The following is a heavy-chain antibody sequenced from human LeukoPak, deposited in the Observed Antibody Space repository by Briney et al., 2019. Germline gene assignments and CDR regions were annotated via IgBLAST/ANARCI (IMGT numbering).Heavy chain of an antibody. CDR3: VKARYFDWELNFDY. D-gene: IGHD3-9*01. CDR1: GFTFSHYA. V-gene: IGHV3-23*01. J-gene: IGHJ4*02. CDR2: TSGSAVTK. Sequence: PGGSLRLSCAASGFTFSHYAMTWVRQSPGKGLEWVSATSGSAVTKYYADSVRGRFTISRDNSKDTLYLQMNNLRGEDTAVYYCVKARYFDWELNFDYWGQGALVTVSS.